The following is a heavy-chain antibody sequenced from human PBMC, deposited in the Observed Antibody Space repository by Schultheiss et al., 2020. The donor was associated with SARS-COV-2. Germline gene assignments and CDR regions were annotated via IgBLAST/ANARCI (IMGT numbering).Heavy chain of an antibody. CDR1: GFTFDDYA. V-gene: IGHV3-9*01. CDR2: ISWNSGNI. D-gene: IGHD2-2*01. J-gene: IGHJ4*02. CDR3: ARDFGTNLDY. Sequence: GGSLRLSCAASGFTFDDYAMHWVRQAPGKGLEWVSGISWNSGNIGYADSVKGRFTISRDNAKNSLYLQMNSLRAEDTAVYYCARDFGTNLDYWGQGTLVTVSS.